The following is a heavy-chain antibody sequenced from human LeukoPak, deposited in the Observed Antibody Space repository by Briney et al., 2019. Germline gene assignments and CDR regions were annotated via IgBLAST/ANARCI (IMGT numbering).Heavy chain of an antibody. D-gene: IGHD1-26*01. Sequence: PSETLSLTCTVSGGSVSSGSYYWSWIRQPPGKGLEWIGYIYYSGSTNYNPSLKSRVTISVDTSKNQFSLKLSSVTAADTAVYYCARAKIKVGATYSLNYYGMDVWGQGTTVTVSS. J-gene: IGHJ6*02. CDR3: ARAKIKVGATYSLNYYGMDV. CDR2: IYYSGST. V-gene: IGHV4-61*01. CDR1: GGSVSSGSYY.